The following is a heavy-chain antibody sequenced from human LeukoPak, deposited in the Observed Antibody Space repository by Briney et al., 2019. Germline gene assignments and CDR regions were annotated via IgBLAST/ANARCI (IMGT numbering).Heavy chain of an antibody. CDR3: ARAGYYYYYYGMDV. CDR2: INHSGST. V-gene: IGHV4-34*01. Sequence: SETLSLTCAVYGGSFSGYYWSWIRQPPGKGLKWIGEINHSGSTNYNPSLKSRVTISVDTSKNQFSLKLSSVTAADTAVYYCARAGYYYYYYGMDVWGQGTTVTVSS. CDR1: GGSFSGYY. J-gene: IGHJ6*02.